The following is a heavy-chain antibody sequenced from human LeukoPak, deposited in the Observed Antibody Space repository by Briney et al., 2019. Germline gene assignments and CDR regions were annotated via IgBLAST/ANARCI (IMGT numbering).Heavy chain of an antibody. CDR2: IYYSGST. J-gene: IGHJ6*03. V-gene: IGHV4-59*01. D-gene: IGHD3-22*01. Sequence: PSETLSLTCTVSGGSIGRYSWRWIRQPPEKGLEWIGYIYYSGSTKYNPSLKSRVTISVDTSKNQFSLKLNSVTAADTAVYYCARGKYYDSSSYRPYYHYYFMDVWGKGTTVTVSS. CDR1: GGSIGRYS. CDR3: ARGKYYDSSSYRPYYHYYFMDV.